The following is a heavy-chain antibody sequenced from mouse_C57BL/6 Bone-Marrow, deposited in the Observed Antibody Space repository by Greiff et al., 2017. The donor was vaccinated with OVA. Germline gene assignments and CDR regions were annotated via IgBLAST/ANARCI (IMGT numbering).Heavy chain of an antibody. J-gene: IGHJ2*01. Sequence: QVQLKQSGAELLKPGASVKLSCKATGYTFTGYWIEWVKQRPGHGLEWIGEILPGSGSTNYNEKFKGKATFTADTSSNTAYMQLSSLTTEDSAIYYCARTMGLTWLLRFDYWGQGTTLTVSS. D-gene: IGHD2-3*01. CDR2: ILPGSGST. CDR3: ARTMGLTWLLRFDY. CDR1: GYTFTGYW. V-gene: IGHV1-9*01.